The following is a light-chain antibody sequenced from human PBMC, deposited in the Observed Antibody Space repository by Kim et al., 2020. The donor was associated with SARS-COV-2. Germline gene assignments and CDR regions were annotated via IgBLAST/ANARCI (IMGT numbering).Light chain of an antibody. CDR2: DNN. J-gene: IGLJ3*02. Sequence: GQKVTISCSGSSTNIGDNYVFWYQHFPGTAPQLIIFDNNKRPSGIPDRFSGSKSGTSATLGINGLQTGDEADYYCATWYSSLSVGVFGGGTQLTVL. CDR1: STNIGDNY. V-gene: IGLV1-51*02. CDR3: ATWYSSLSVGV.